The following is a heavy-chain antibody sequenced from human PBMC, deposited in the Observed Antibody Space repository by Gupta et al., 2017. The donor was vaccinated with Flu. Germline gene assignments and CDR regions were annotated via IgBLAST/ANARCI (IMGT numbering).Heavy chain of an antibody. Sequence: EVQLLASVGGVVQPGGSLRLSCAASGVILRSSPMCWVGHAPGKGLEWVSASSGSGGSTYYADSVKGRFTISRDNSKNTLYLQMNSLRAEDTDGYYCAKDHSSGVYYYGMDVWGQGTTVTVSS. CDR3: AKDHSSGVYYYGMDV. J-gene: IGHJ6*02. CDR1: GVILRSSP. CDR2: SSGSGGST. V-gene: IGHV3-23*01. D-gene: IGHD3-22*01.